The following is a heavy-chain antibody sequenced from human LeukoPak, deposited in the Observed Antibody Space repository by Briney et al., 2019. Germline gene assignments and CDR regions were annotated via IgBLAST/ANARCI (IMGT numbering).Heavy chain of an antibody. J-gene: IGHJ4*02. V-gene: IGHV5-10-1*01. D-gene: IGHD2-15*01. CDR3: ARRAKSYCSGGSCYLDY. Sequence: GGSLRISCRGSGYSFTSYWISWVRQMPGKGVEWMGRIDPSDSYTNYSPSFQGHVTISADKSISTAYLQWSSLKASDTAMYYCARRAKSYCSGGSCYLDYWGQGTLVTVSS. CDR2: IDPSDSYT. CDR1: GYSFTSYW.